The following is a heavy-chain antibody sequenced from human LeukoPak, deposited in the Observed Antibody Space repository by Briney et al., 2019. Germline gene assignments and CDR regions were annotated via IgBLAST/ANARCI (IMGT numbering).Heavy chain of an antibody. CDR3: ARDRPGTTVFDY. D-gene: IGHD1-7*01. V-gene: IGHV3-74*01. CDR1: GFTFSTYW. Sequence: GGSLRLSCAASGFTFSTYWMHWVRQAPGKGLVWVSRINSDGSSTIYEDSVKGRFTISRDNAKNTLYLQMNSLRAEDTAVYYCARDRPGTTVFDYWGQGTLVTVSS. J-gene: IGHJ4*02. CDR2: INSDGSST.